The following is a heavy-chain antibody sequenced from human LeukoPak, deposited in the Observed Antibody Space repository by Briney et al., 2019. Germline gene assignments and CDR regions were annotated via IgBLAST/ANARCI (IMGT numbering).Heavy chain of an antibody. CDR2: INPNSGGT. CDR3: ARDRGYSYVDY. J-gene: IGHJ4*02. V-gene: IGHV1-2*02. D-gene: IGHD5-18*01. Sequence: ASVKVSCKASGYTFTGYYMHWVRQAPGQGLEWMGWINPNSGGTSYAQKFQGRVTMTRDTSISTAYMELSRLRSDDTAVYYCARDRGYSYVDYWGQGTLVTVSS. CDR1: GYTFTGYY.